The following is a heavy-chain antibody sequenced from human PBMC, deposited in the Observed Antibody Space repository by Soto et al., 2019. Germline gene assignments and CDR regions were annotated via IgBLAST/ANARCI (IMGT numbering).Heavy chain of an antibody. Sequence: PGGSLRLSCAASGFMFRSYDMHWVRQVTGKGLEWVSAIGTAGDTYYLVSVKGRFTISRENAKNSLYLQMNSLTAGDTAVYYCARTRSLYGDYYFDYWGQGTLVTVSS. D-gene: IGHD4-17*01. V-gene: IGHV3-13*01. CDR1: GFMFRSYD. CDR3: ARTRSLYGDYYFDY. CDR2: IGTAGDT. J-gene: IGHJ4*02.